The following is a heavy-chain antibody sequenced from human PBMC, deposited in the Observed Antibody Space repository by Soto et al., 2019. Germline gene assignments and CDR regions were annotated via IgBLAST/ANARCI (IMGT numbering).Heavy chain of an antibody. CDR3: ARQQLLPFYYALDV. V-gene: IGHV4-59*01. Sequence: TXETLSLTCTVSGDSISGYYWSWIRQAPGKGLEYIGYIYYRGSTNYNPSLKSRVTMSVDTSKNQFSLKVNSVTAADTAVYFCARQQLLPFYYALDVWGQGTTVTVSS. D-gene: IGHD6-13*01. CDR2: IYYRGST. J-gene: IGHJ6*02. CDR1: GDSISGYY.